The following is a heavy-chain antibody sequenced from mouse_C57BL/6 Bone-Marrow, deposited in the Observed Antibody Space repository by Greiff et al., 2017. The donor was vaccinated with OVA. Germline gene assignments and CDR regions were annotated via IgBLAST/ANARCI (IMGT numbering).Heavy chain of an antibody. J-gene: IGHJ4*01. CDR2: IYPGSGGT. V-gene: IGHV1-54*01. Sequence: VTLMESGAELVRPGTSVKVSCKASGYAFTNYLIEWVKQRPGQGLEWIGVIYPGSGGTNYNEKFKGKATLTADKSSSTAYMQLSSLTSEDSAVYFCASSTTVVDYAMDYWGQGTSVTVSA. CDR1: GYAFTNYL. D-gene: IGHD1-1*01. CDR3: ASSTTVVDYAMDY.